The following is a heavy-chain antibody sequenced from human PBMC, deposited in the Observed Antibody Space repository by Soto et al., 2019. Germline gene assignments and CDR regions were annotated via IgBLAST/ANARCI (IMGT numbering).Heavy chain of an antibody. CDR2: IWYDGSNQ. CDR1: GFTFSTYG. V-gene: IGHV3-33*01. CDR3: ARDLREFNYGSAYFHY. D-gene: IGHD3-10*01. Sequence: GGSLRLSCAPSGFTFSTYGMHWVRQAPGKGLEWVAVIWYDGSNQYYADSVKGRFTISRDNSKNVLYLQMNSLRAEDTAVYYCARDLREFNYGSAYFHYWGPGTTVTVST. J-gene: IGHJ4*02.